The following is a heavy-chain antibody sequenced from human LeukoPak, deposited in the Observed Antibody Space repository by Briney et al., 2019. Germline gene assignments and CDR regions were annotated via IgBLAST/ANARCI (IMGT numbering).Heavy chain of an antibody. J-gene: IGHJ5*02. D-gene: IGHD5-24*01. Sequence: SVKVSCKASGYTFTSYYMHWVRQAPGQGLEWMGGIIPIFGTANYAQKFQGRVTITADESTSTAYMELSSLRSEDTAVYYCARGRDGWFDPWGQGTLVTVSS. CDR1: GYTFTSYY. CDR3: ARGRDGWFDP. V-gene: IGHV1-69*13. CDR2: IIPIFGTA.